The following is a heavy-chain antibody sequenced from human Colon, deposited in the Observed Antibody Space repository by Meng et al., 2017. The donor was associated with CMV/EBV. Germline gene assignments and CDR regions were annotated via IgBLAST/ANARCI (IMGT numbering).Heavy chain of an antibody. CDR2: INSDSGGT. D-gene: IGHD6-6*01. CDR3: AILAARPVGYYYYYYGMDV. J-gene: IGHJ6*02. V-gene: IGHV1-2*02. CDR1: GFTFTDTVSGYYY. Sequence: ASVKVSCKASGFTFTDTVSGYYYIHWVRQAPGQGLEWMGWINSDSGGTNYAQTFKGRVSMTRDTSTTTAYMELSGLRFDDTAVYYCAILAARPVGYYYYYYGMDVWGQGTTVTVSS.